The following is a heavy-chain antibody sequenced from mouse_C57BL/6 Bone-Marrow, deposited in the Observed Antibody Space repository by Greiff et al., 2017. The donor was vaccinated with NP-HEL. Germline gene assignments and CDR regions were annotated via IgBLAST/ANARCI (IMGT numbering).Heavy chain of an antibody. CDR3: ARRGITRAMDY. CDR2: IWSGGST. J-gene: IGHJ4*01. D-gene: IGHD2-4*01. V-gene: IGHV2-2*01. Sequence: VKLQESGPGLVQPSQSLSITCTVSGFSLTSYGVHWVRQSPGKGLEWLGVIWSGGSTDYNAAFISRLSISKDNSKSQVFFKMNSLQAEDTAIYYCARRGITRAMDYWGQGTSVTVSS. CDR1: GFSLTSYG.